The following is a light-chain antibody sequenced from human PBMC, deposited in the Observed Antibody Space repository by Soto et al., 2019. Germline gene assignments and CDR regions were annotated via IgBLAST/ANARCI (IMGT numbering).Light chain of an antibody. CDR3: LQDHNYPRT. CDR2: AAS. Sequence: IRMTQSPSSLSPSTYDIVTITCLASQGISSYLTCYQQKPGKAPKLLIYAASTLQSGVPSRFSGSGSGTDFTLTISCLQSQDFATYYCLQDHNYPRTFGQGTKVDI. J-gene: IGKJ1*01. V-gene: IGKV1-8*01. CDR1: QGISSY.